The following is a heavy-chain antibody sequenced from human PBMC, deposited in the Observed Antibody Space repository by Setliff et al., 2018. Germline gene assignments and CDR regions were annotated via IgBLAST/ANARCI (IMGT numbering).Heavy chain of an antibody. CDR2: INPSDGST. J-gene: IGHJ4*02. V-gene: IGHV1-46*01. Sequence: ASVKVSCKASGYTFTTYYMHWVRQAPGQGLEWMGAINPSDGSTTYAQKFQGRVKVTRDTSTNTVYMQLSSLRSEDTAVYYCARESTAKNFWGEYSDYWGQGTLVTVSS. D-gene: IGHD3-3*01. CDR3: ARESTAKNFWGEYSDY. CDR1: GYTFTTYY.